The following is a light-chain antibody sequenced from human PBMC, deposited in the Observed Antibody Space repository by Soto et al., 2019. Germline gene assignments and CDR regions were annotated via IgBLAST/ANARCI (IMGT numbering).Light chain of an antibody. CDR1: QNINIF. J-gene: IGKJ2*01. CDR3: QQRYNTPLLYT. Sequence: QMTQAPTSLSASVGDRVTITCRASQNINIFLNWYQQKPGKAPNLLIYAASTLASGVPSRFSCRGSGTDVTLTLSSLQPEDFATYYCQQRYNTPLLYTFGQGTNLE. CDR2: AAS. V-gene: IGKV1-39*01.